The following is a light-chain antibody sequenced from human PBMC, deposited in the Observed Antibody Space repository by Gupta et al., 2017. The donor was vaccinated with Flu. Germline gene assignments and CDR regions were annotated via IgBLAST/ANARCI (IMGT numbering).Light chain of an antibody. J-gene: IGKJ2*01. CDR1: QSLGGN. CDR3: QEDNNWLGYT. CDR2: SSS. Sequence: MLTQSPATLSVSPGETVTLSCRASQSLGGNLGWYQQRRGQAPRLLIYSSSTRDTGVPARFSGSGYGTDLNLTISGRQTEDFAVYYCQEDNNWLGYTFGQGTKLEIK. V-gene: IGKV3-15*01.